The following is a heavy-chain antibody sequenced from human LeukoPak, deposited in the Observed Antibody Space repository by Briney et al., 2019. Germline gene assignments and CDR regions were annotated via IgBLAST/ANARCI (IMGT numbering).Heavy chain of an antibody. J-gene: IGHJ4*02. CDR3: ARSKTTFGGVIGYYFDY. CDR2: IYYSGST. CDR1: GYSISSGYY. Sequence: SETLSLTCTVSGYSISSGYYWGWIRQPPGKGLEWIGYIYYSGSTNYNPSLKSRVTISVDTSKNQFSLKLSSVTAADTAVYYCARSKTTFGGVIGYYFDYWGQGTLVTVSS. D-gene: IGHD3-16*02. V-gene: IGHV4-61*01.